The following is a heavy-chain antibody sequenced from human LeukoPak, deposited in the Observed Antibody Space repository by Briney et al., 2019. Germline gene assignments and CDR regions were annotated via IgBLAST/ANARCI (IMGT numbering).Heavy chain of an antibody. CDR3: AREIVAAIGFDY. CDR2: ISYDGSNE. V-gene: IGHV3-30*04. Sequence: PGRSLRLSCAASEFTFSSYAMHWVRQAPGKGLEWVAVISYDGSNEYYADSVKGRFTISRDNSRNTLYLQMNSLRADDTAIYYCAREIVAAIGFDYWGRGTLVTASS. J-gene: IGHJ4*02. D-gene: IGHD5-12*01. CDR1: EFTFSSYA.